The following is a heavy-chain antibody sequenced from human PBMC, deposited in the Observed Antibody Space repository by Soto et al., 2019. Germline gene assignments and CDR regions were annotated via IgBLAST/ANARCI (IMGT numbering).Heavy chain of an antibody. CDR3: ARHYGSRKGNWFDP. J-gene: IGHJ5*02. D-gene: IGHD3-10*01. V-gene: IGHV4-39*01. Sequence: PSETLSLTCTVSGGSISSSSYYWGWIRPPPGKGLEWIGSIYYSGSTYYNPSLKSRVTISVDTSKNQFSLKLSSVTAADTAVYYCARHYGSRKGNWFDPWGQGTLVTVSS. CDR1: GGSISSSSYY. CDR2: IYYSGST.